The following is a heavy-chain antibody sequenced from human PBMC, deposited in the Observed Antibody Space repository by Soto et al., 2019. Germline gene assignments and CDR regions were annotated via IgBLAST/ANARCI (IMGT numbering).Heavy chain of an antibody. Sequence: EVQLLESGGGLVQPGGSLRLSCVASGFTFSTYAMSWVRQAPGKGLEWVSSISGSGSKTYYADSVKGRFTISRDDSKSTLYLQMNSLTAEDTAVYYCARDPSHAYYTLFYYYDYWGQGALVTVSS. CDR1: GFTFSTYA. CDR2: ISGSGSKT. CDR3: ARDPSHAYYTLFYYYDY. J-gene: IGHJ4*02. V-gene: IGHV3-23*01. D-gene: IGHD1-26*01.